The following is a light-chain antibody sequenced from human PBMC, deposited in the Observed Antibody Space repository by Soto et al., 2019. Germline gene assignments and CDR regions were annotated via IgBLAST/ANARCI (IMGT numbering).Light chain of an antibody. J-gene: IGKJ1*01. CDR1: QGIRYD. V-gene: IGKV1-6*01. CDR2: AAS. Sequence: AIQMTQSPSSLSASVGDRVTITCRASQGIRYDLGWYQQKPGKAPKLLVDAASSLQSGVPSRFSGSGFGTDFTLTISNLQPEDFATYYCLQDYSYPRTFGQGTKVEL. CDR3: LQDYSYPRT.